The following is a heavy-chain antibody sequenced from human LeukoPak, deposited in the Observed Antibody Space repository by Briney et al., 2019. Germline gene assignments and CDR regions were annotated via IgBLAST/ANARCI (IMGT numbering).Heavy chain of an antibody. V-gene: IGHV3-9*01. D-gene: IGHD3-22*01. CDR2: ISWNSGSI. CDR3: AKGRGYYYDAFDI. Sequence: GGSLRLSCAASGFTFSSYAMSWVRQAPGKGLEWVSGISWNSGSIGYADSVKGRFTISRDNAKNSLYLQMNSLRAEDTALYYCAKGRGYYYDAFDIWGQGTMVTVSS. J-gene: IGHJ3*02. CDR1: GFTFSSYA.